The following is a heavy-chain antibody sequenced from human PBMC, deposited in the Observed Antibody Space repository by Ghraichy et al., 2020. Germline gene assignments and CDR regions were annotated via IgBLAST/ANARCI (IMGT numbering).Heavy chain of an antibody. CDR2: IYYSGST. D-gene: IGHD2-15*01. CDR1: GGSISSGGYY. J-gene: IGHJ3*02. V-gene: IGHV4-31*03. CDR3: ARGLIVFDTEWRTAFDI. Sequence: SETLSLTCTVSGGSISSGGYYWSWIRQHPGKGLEWIGYIYYSGSTYYNPSLKSRVTISVDTSKNQFSLKLSSVTAADTAVYYCARGLIVFDTEWRTAFDIWGQGTMVTVSS.